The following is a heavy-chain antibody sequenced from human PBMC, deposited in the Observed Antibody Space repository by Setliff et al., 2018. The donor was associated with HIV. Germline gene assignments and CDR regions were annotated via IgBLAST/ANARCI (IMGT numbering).Heavy chain of an antibody. CDR3: ARNDDYGGKSHDC. V-gene: IGHV4-4*02. D-gene: IGHD4-17*01. CDR1: GGSISSSNW. Sequence: KPSETLSLTCAVSGGSISSSNWWSWVRQPPGKGLGWIGEIYHSRSTNYNSPLKSLVTISVDTSKNQFSLKLTSVTAADTAGYYCARNDDYGGKSHDCWGQGTLVTVSS. CDR2: IYHSRST. J-gene: IGHJ4*02.